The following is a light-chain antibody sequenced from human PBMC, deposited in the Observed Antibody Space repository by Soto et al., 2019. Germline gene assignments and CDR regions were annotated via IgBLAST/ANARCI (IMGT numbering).Light chain of an antibody. J-gene: IGLJ1*01. CDR1: GRDIGAYNY. CDR2: GVK. CDR3: SSYAGSNTYV. V-gene: IGLV2-14*01. Sequence: QSVLTQPASVSGSPGQSITISCTGSGRDIGAYNYVSWYQQHPGKAPKLIIYGVKNRPSGVSNRFSASKSAFTASLTISGLQAEDEADYYCSSYAGSNTYVFGSGTKVTVL.